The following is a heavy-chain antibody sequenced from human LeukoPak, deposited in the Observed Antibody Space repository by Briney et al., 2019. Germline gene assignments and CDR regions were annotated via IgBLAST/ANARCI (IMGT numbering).Heavy chain of an antibody. CDR1: GFTFVYYA. CDR2: FRSNAYDGTT. J-gene: IGHJ4*02. CDR3: TKDGEDGTYYDY. Sequence: ALRLSCTATGFTFVYYAISLCRPAPGEGVGWISFFRSNAYDGTTEYAASVKGRFTISRDDSKNIVYLHMNSLRVEDTAVYYCTKDGEDGTYYDYWGQGTLVTVSS. V-gene: IGHV3-49*03. D-gene: IGHD1-26*01.